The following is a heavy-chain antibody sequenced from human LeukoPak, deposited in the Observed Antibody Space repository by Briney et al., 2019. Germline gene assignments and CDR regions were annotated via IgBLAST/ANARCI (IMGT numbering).Heavy chain of an antibody. CDR3: ASNYDILTGPDAFDT. Sequence: SETLSLTCAVYGGSFSGYYWSWIRQPPGKGLEWIGEISHSGSTNYNPSLKSRVTISVDTSKNQFSLKLSSVTAADTAVYYCASNYDILTGPDAFDTWGQGTMLTVSS. D-gene: IGHD3-9*01. V-gene: IGHV4-34*01. J-gene: IGHJ3*02. CDR1: GGSFSGYY. CDR2: ISHSGST.